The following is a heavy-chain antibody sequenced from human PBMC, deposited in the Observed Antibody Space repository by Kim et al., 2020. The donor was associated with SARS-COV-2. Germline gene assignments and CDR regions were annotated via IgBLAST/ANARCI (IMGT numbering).Heavy chain of an antibody. Sequence: PSLKSRVTISVHTSKNQFSLKLSSVTAADTAVYYCARVRVVVPAARNWFDPWGQGTLVTVSS. V-gene: IGHV4-31*02. J-gene: IGHJ5*02. CDR3: ARVRVVVPAARNWFDP. D-gene: IGHD2-2*01.